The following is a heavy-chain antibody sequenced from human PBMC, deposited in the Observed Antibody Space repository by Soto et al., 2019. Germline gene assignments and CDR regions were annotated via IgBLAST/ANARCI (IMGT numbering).Heavy chain of an antibody. V-gene: IGHV4-61*08. D-gene: IGHD3-3*01. J-gene: IGHJ5*02. CDR1: GGSVSSGGDY. Sequence: SETLSLTCTVSGGSVSSGGDYWSWIRQRPGRGLEWIGYIYYSGSTNYNPSLKSRVTISVDTSKNQFSLKLSSVTAADTAVYYCASGGETPYYDFWSGYYNNWFDPWGQGTLVTVSS. CDR2: IYYSGST. CDR3: ASGGETPYYDFWSGYYNNWFDP.